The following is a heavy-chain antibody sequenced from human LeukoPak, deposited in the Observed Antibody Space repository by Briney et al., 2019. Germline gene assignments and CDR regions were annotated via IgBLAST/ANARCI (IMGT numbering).Heavy chain of an antibody. Sequence: GGSLRLSCAASGFTFSSYAMSWVRQAPGKGLEWVSAISGSGGSTYHADSVKGRFTISRGNSKNTLYLQMNSLRAEDTAVYYCAKDVVVNENWFDPWGQGTLVTVSS. CDR3: AKDVVVNENWFDP. V-gene: IGHV3-23*01. CDR1: GFTFSSYA. D-gene: IGHD3-22*01. CDR2: ISGSGGST. J-gene: IGHJ5*02.